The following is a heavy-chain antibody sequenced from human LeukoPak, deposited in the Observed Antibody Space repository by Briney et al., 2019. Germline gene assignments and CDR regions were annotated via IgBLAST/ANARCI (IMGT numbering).Heavy chain of an antibody. CDR2: IRQEGNKK. Sequence: PGGSLRLSCAASGFIFSNYWMSWPRQAPGKGLEWVANIRQEGNKKNYVDSVEGRFTIYRDNVQNSVYLQMTSLRAEDTAVYYCATDTGHGYFESWGQGTLVTVSS. J-gene: IGHJ4*02. CDR1: GFIFSNYW. V-gene: IGHV3-7*01. CDR3: ATDTGHGYFES. D-gene: IGHD4-17*01.